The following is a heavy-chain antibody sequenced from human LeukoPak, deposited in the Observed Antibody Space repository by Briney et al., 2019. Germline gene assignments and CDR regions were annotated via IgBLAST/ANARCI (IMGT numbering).Heavy chain of an antibody. CDR1: GFTFTSYA. D-gene: IGHD5-24*01. CDR3: IRDFRSADL. CDR2: LTGDGNT. Sequence: GGSLRLSCAASGFTFTSYAMSWVRQAPGKGLEWVSVLTGDGNTYYADSVKGRFTISRDNAKNTVYLEMNSLSVEDTATYYCIRDFRSADLWGQGTLVTVTS. V-gene: IGHV3-23*01. J-gene: IGHJ5*02.